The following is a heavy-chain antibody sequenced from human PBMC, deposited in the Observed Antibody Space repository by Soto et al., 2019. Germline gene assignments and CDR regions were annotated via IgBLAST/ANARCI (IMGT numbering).Heavy chain of an antibody. CDR2: IYSNEYT. V-gene: IGHV4-30-4*01. CDR1: GGSITSGDYY. Sequence: QVQLQESGPGLVKASQTLSITCIVSGGSITSGDYYWSWIRQPPGKGPEWIGYIYSNEYTSYTTSLKSRVTISLATSKNQFSLNLNSVTAADTAVYYCAGGALGYNWFDPWGQGTLVTVSS. D-gene: IGHD3-16*01. J-gene: IGHJ5*02. CDR3: AGGALGYNWFDP.